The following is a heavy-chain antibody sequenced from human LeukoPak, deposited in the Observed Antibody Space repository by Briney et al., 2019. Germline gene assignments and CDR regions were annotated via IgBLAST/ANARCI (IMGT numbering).Heavy chain of an antibody. J-gene: IGHJ4*02. CDR1: GFTFSDYY. Sequence: GGSLRLSCAASGFTFSDYYMSWIRQAPGKGLEWVSSISSSSSYIYYADSVKGRFTISRDNAKNSLYLQMNSLRAEDTAVYYCARDGFLGTFDYWGQGTLVTVSS. CDR3: ARDGFLGTFDY. V-gene: IGHV3-11*06. CDR2: ISSSSSYI. D-gene: IGHD7-27*01.